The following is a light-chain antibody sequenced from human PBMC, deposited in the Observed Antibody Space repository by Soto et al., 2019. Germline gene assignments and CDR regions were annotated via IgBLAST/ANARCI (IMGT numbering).Light chain of an antibody. CDR3: QQYGSSGT. CDR1: QSVSNNY. Sequence: EIVLTQSPGTLSLSPGERATLSCMASQSVSNNYLAWYQQKPGQAPRLLIYGASNRATGIPDRFSGSGSGTDFTLTNSRLEPEDFAVYYCQQYGSSGTFGQGTKVEIK. V-gene: IGKV3-20*01. CDR2: GAS. J-gene: IGKJ1*01.